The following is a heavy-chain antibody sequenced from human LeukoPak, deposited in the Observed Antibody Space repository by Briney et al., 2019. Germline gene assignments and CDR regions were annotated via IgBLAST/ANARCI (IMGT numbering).Heavy chain of an antibody. CDR3: ARGESTSRLYSYYYYMDV. D-gene: IGHD2-2*01. J-gene: IGHJ6*03. Sequence: GGSLRLSCAASGFTVSSNYMSWVRQAPGKGLEWVSVIYRGGSTYYADSVKGRFTISRDNSKNTLYLQMNSLRAEDTAVYYCARGESTSRLYSYYYYMDVWGKGPTAPVSS. V-gene: IGHV3-53*01. CDR2: IYRGGST. CDR1: GFTVSSNY.